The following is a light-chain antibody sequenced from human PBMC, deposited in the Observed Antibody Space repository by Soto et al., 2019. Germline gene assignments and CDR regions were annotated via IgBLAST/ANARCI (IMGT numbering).Light chain of an antibody. J-gene: IGLJ1*01. CDR1: SSDVGTYNS. CDR2: EVT. Sequence: QSALTQPPSASGSPGQSVTISCTGTSSDVGTYNSVSWYPQHPGKAPKHRMYEVTKRPAGVPDRFSGSKSGNTASLTVSGLQAEDEADYYCSSYAGTHIVFGIGTKLTVL. CDR3: SSYAGTHIV. V-gene: IGLV2-8*01.